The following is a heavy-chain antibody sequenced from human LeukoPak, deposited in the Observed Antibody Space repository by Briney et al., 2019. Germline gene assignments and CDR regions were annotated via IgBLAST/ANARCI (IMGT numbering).Heavy chain of an antibody. CDR1: GGSISSYY. CDR2: IYTSGST. D-gene: IGHD3-3*01. CDR3: ARDGEYDFWSGPHSGWCDP. Sequence: SETLSLTCTVSGGSISSYYWSWIRQPAGKGLEWIGRIYTSGSTNYNPSLKSRVTMSVDTSKNQFSLKLSSVTAADTAVYYCARDGEYDFWSGPHSGWCDPWGQGTLVTVSS. V-gene: IGHV4-4*07. J-gene: IGHJ5*02.